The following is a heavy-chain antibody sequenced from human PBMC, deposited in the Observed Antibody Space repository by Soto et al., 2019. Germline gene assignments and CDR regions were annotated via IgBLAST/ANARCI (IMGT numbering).Heavy chain of an antibody. CDR2: IIPILGIA. Sequence: ASVKVSCKASGGTFSSYTISWVRQAPGQGLEWMGRIIPILGIANYAQKFQGRVTITADKSTSTAYMELSSLRSEDTAVYYCARDGPLTGHNDYWGQGTLVTVSS. CDR1: GGTFSSYT. V-gene: IGHV1-69*04. CDR3: ARDGPLTGHNDY. D-gene: IGHD7-27*01. J-gene: IGHJ4*02.